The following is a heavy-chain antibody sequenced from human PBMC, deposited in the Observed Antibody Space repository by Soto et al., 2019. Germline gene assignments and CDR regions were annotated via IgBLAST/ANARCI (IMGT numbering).Heavy chain of an antibody. J-gene: IGHJ6*02. Sequence: GGSLRLSCAASGFIFSDHYMDWVRQAPGKGLEWVGRSRNKVNGYTTEYAAYVRGRFTISRDDSKDALLLQMNNVKTEDTDVYFYSSEGAGHGPHNYCCDAMDVWGQGTSVTVSS. D-gene: IGHD2-21*02. CDR3: SSEGAGHGPHNYCCDAMDV. V-gene: IGHV3-72*01. CDR2: SRNKVNGYTT. CDR1: GFIFSDHY.